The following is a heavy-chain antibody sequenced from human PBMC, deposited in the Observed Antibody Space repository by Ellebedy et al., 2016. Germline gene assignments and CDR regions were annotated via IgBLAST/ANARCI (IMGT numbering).Heavy chain of an antibody. J-gene: IGHJ4*02. CDR2: IIQDGSET. Sequence: GGSLRLSXAASGFTFSSYWMSWVRQAPGKGLEWVAIIIQDGSETFYVESVKGRFTISRDNAKNSLFLQMNSLRGEDTAVYYCARDREVLGVRNTYYSDYWGQGTLVTVSS. CDR3: ARDREVLGVRNTYYSDY. CDR1: GFTFSSYW. D-gene: IGHD3-3*01. V-gene: IGHV3-7*03.